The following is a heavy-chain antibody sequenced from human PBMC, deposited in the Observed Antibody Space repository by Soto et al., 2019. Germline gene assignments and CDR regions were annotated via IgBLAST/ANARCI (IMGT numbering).Heavy chain of an antibody. CDR2: IYYSGST. J-gene: IGHJ6*02. CDR3: ARARYDFFDYYYYGMDV. Sequence: SETLSLTCTVSGGSISSYYWSWIRQPPGKGLEWIGYIYYSGSTNYNPSLKSRVTISVDTSKNQFSLKLSSVTAADTAVYYRARARYDFFDYYYYGMDVWGQGTTVTVSS. D-gene: IGHD3-3*01. V-gene: IGHV4-59*01. CDR1: GGSISSYY.